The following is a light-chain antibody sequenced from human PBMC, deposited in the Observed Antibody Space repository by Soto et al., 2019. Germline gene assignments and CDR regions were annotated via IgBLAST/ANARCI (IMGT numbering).Light chain of an antibody. CDR2: DAS. J-gene: IGKJ4*01. Sequence: IQMTQSPSTLSESPGDIATFTCRASQSISIWLAWYQQKPGQAPKLLIYDASSLESGVPSRFSGSGSGTEFTLTISSLQPDDFATYYCQQYNSYPPTFGGGTKVDIK. CDR1: QSISIW. CDR3: QQYNSYPPT. V-gene: IGKV1-5*01.